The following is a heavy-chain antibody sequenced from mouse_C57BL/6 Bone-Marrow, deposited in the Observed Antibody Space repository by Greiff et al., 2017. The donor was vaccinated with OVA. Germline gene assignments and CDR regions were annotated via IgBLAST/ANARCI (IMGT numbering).Heavy chain of an antibody. CDR1: EYDFPSHD. Sequence: EVQLVESGGGLVQPGESLKLSCESNEYDFPSHDMSWVRKTPAKRLELVAAINSDGGSTYYPDTMERRFIISRDNTKKTLYMQMSSLRSDYTALYDCARQDDYGYEGFAYWGQGTLVTVSA. D-gene: IGHD2-2*01. V-gene: IGHV5-2*01. CDR3: ARQDDYGYEGFAY. J-gene: IGHJ3*01. CDR2: INSDGGST.